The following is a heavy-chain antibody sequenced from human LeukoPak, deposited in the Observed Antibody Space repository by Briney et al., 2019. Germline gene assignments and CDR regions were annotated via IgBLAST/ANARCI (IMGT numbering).Heavy chain of an antibody. CDR1: GGSINNHY. Sequence: SETLSLTCTVSGGSINNHYWSWIRQSAGKGLEWLGRIYTSGSTDYNPSLKSRVTMSVDTSKNQFSLNPRSVTAADTAVYYCARGGSGWHYFDYWGQGTLVTVSS. CDR2: IYTSGST. CDR3: ARGGSGWHYFDY. V-gene: IGHV4-4*07. D-gene: IGHD6-19*01. J-gene: IGHJ4*02.